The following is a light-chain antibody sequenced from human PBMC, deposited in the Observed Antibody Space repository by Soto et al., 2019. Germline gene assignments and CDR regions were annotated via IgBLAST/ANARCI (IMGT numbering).Light chain of an antibody. CDR3: QQYDILPL. CDR1: QDISNY. CDR2: DAS. V-gene: IGKV1-33*01. J-gene: IGKJ2*01. Sequence: DIQMTQSPSSLSASVGDRVTITCQTSQDISNYLNWYQQKPGKAPKLLIYDASNLETGVPSRFSGSGSGTEFTFTNSSLQPEDFATYYCQQYDILPLFGQGTKVEIK.